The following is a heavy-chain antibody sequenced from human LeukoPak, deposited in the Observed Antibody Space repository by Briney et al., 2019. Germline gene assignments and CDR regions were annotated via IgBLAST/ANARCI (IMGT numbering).Heavy chain of an antibody. Sequence: QPGGSLRLSCAASGFTFSSYAMSWVRQAPGKGLEWVAFIRYDGSNKYYADSAKGRFTISRDNSKNTLYLQMNSLRAEDTAVYYCAKAGTSPQYYYGSGEFDYWGQGTLVTVSS. V-gene: IGHV3-30*02. CDR1: GFTFSSYA. CDR2: IRYDGSNK. CDR3: AKAGTSPQYYYGSGEFDY. J-gene: IGHJ4*02. D-gene: IGHD3-10*01.